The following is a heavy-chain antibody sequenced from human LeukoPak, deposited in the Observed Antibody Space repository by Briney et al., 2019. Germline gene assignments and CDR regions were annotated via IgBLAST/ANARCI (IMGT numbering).Heavy chain of an antibody. J-gene: IGHJ5*02. D-gene: IGHD6-13*01. CDR1: GFTFSSYG. CDR3: ARGVAENGNPNYFDP. Sequence: GRSLRLSCAASGFTFSSYGMHWVRQAPGKGLEWVAVISYDGSNKYYADSVKGRFTISRDNSKNTLYLQMNSLRAEDTAVYSCARGVAENGNPNYFDPWGRGTLVTVSS. CDR2: ISYDGSNK. V-gene: IGHV3-30*03.